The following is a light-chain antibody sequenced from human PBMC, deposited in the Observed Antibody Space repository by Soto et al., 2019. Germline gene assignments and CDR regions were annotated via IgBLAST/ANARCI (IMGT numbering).Light chain of an antibody. CDR3: QPYYSPPVP. Sequence: DIVMTQSPDSLAVSLGELATINCKSSQRVSTNNKNYLTWYQLKPGQPPRLLMFWASTRESGVPDRFTGSGSGTDFSLTVSSLQAEDVAVYYCQPYYSPPVPFGGRTKVEIK. CDR1: QRVSTNNKNY. J-gene: IGKJ4*01. V-gene: IGKV4-1*01. CDR2: WAS.